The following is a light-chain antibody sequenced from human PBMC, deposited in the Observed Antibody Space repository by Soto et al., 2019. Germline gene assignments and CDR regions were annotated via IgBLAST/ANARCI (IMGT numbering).Light chain of an antibody. CDR3: HQYYSTPWT. Sequence: DIVMTQSPDSLAVSLGERATINCKSSQSVLYSSRDKNYLAWYQQKPGQPPKRLIYWASTRESGVPDRFSGSGSGTDFTLTISSVQAEDVGVYYCHQYYSTPWTFGQGTKVEIK. V-gene: IGKV4-1*01. J-gene: IGKJ1*01. CDR2: WAS. CDR1: QSVLYSSRDKNY.